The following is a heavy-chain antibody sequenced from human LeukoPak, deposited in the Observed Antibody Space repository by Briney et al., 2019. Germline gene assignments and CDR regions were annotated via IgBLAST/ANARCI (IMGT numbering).Heavy chain of an antibody. J-gene: IGHJ5*02. CDR1: GFTFSDYN. Sequence: RGSLRLSCAASGFTFSDYNMNWVRQAPGKGLEWVSYISSSGTTIYYADSMKGQFTISRDNAKNSLYLQMNSLRAEDTAVYYCAGSGSYRLHPWGQGTLVTVSS. CDR3: AGSGSYRLHP. CDR2: ISSSGTTI. D-gene: IGHD1-26*01. V-gene: IGHV3-48*01.